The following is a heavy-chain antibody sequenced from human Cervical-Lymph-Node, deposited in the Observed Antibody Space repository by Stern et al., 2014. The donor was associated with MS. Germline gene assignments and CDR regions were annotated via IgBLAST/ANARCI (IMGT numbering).Heavy chain of an antibody. CDR1: GFTFRSYA. CDR3: ARGVTYCGGDCYGWYFDL. V-gene: IGHV3-64*01. D-gene: IGHD2-21*02. J-gene: IGHJ2*01. Sequence: EVQLVESGGGFVQPGGSLRLSCAASGFTFRSYAMHWVRQAPGKGLEYVSVISSNGGSTYYANSVKVRFTISRDNSKNTLYLHMGSLRVEDMAVYYCARGVTYCGGDCYGWYFDLWGRGTLVTVSS. CDR2: ISSNGGST.